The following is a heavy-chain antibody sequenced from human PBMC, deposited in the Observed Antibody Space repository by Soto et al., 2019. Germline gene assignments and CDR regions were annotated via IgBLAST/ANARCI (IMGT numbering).Heavy chain of an antibody. CDR1: GGSFSGYY. D-gene: IGHD3-3*01. Sequence: PSETLSLTCAVYGGSFSGYYWSWIRQPPGKGLEWIGEINHSGSTNYNPSLKSRVTISVDTSKNQFSLKLSSVTTADTAVYYCGRVLFLEGRGAHSIAFDIWGQGKMVTVSS. J-gene: IGHJ3*02. CDR2: INHSGST. CDR3: GRVLFLEGRGAHSIAFDI. V-gene: IGHV4-34*01.